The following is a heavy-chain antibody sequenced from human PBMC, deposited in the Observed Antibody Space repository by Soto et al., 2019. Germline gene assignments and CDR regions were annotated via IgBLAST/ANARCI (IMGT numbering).Heavy chain of an antibody. V-gene: IGHV3-30*18. CDR1: GFTFSSYG. CDR3: AKDLRPRTYYDFWSGHYYYYGMDV. Sequence: GGSLRLSCAASGFTFSSYGMHWVRQAPGKGLEWVAVISYDGSNKYYADSVKGRFTISRDNSKNTLYLQMNSLRAEDTAVYYCAKDLRPRTYYDFWSGHYYYYGMDVWGQGTTVTVSS. D-gene: IGHD3-3*01. J-gene: IGHJ6*02. CDR2: ISYDGSNK.